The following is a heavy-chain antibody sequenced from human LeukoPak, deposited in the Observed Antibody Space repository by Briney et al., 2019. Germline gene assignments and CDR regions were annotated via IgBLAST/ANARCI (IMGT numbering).Heavy chain of an antibody. Sequence: PGGSLRLSCAASGFTFSHYLMHWVRQAPGKGLVWVSRINSDESNTNSYADSVKGRFIISRDNAKNTLYLQMNSLRAEDTAVYFCGRGGNGIDIWGQGTMVTVSS. CDR2: INSDESNT. D-gene: IGHD2-8*01. CDR1: GFTFSHYL. J-gene: IGHJ3*02. CDR3: GRGGNGIDI. V-gene: IGHV3-74*01.